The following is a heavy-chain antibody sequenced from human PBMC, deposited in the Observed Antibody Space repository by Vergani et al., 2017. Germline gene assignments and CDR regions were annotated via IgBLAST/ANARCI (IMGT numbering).Heavy chain of an antibody. V-gene: IGHV3-9*01. J-gene: IGHJ4*02. Sequence: EVQLVESGGGLVQPGRSLRLSCAASGFTFDDYAMHWVRQAPGKGLEWVSGISWNSGSIGYADSVKGRFTISRDNAKNSLYLQMNSLRAEDTAVYYCARAAYYCSGGSCPAPSYWGQGTLVTVSS. CDR1: GFTFDDYA. CDR3: ARAAYYCSGGSCPAPSY. CDR2: ISWNSGSI. D-gene: IGHD2-15*01.